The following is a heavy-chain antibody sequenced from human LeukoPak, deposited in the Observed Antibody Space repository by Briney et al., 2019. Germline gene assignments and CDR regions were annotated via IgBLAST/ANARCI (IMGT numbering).Heavy chain of an antibody. D-gene: IGHD3-22*01. CDR1: GYTFTSYG. Sequence: ASVTVSCKAFGYTFTSYGISWVRQAPGQGLEWMGWISAYNGNTNYAQKLQGRVTMTTDTSTSTAYMELRSLRSDDTAVYYCARAYYDSSPSLLNYWGQGTLVTVSS. J-gene: IGHJ4*02. V-gene: IGHV1-18*01. CDR2: ISAYNGNT. CDR3: ARAYYDSSPSLLNY.